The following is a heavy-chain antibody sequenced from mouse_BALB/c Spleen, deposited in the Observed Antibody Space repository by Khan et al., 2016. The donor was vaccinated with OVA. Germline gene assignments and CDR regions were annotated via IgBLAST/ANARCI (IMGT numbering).Heavy chain of an antibody. D-gene: IGHD1-1*01. J-gene: IGHJ3*01. V-gene: IGHV1S136*01. CDR2: IYPFNDAT. CDR1: GYTFTSYV. Sequence: VQLKQSGPEVVKPGASVKMSCKASGYTFTSYVMHWVKQKPGQGLEWIGYIYPFNDATKFNEKFNGKATLTSDKSSRTAYMELSNLTSEDSAVYYCAPVGRYYVSFVHWGQGTLVTVSA. CDR3: APVGRYYVSFVH.